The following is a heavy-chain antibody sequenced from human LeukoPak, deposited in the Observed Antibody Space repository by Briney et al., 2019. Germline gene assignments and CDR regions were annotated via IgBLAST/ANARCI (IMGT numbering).Heavy chain of an antibody. CDR3: ARDSPYYYDSSGHPS. D-gene: IGHD3-22*01. J-gene: IGHJ4*02. CDR2: ISSSGSTI. Sequence: GGSLRLSCAASGFTFSSYEMNWVRQAPGKGLEWVSCISSSGSTIYYADSVKGRFTISRDNAKNSLYLQMNSLRAEDTAVYYCARDSPYYYDSSGHPSWGQGTLVTVSS. CDR1: GFTFSSYE. V-gene: IGHV3-48*03.